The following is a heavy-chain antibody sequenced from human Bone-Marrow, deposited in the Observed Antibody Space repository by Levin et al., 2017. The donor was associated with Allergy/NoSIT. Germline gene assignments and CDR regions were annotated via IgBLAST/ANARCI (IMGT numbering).Heavy chain of an antibody. CDR2: IKSKTDGGTT. Sequence: PGGSLRLSCAASGFTFSNAWMSWVRQAPGKGLEWVGRIKSKTDGGTTDYAAPVKGRFTISRDDSKNTLYLQMNSLKTEDTAVYYCTTELPGIAVVGVIYWGQGTLVTVSS. J-gene: IGHJ4*02. CDR1: GFTFSNAW. V-gene: IGHV3-15*01. D-gene: IGHD6-19*01. CDR3: TTELPGIAVVGVIY.